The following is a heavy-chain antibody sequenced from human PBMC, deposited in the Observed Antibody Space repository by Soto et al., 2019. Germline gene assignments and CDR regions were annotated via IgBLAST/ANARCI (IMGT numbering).Heavy chain of an antibody. D-gene: IGHD6-13*01. J-gene: IGHJ6*02. CDR2: IIPIFGTA. Sequence: ASVKVSCTASGCTFSSYAISWVRQAPRQGLEWMGGIIPIFGTANYAQKFQGRVTITADESTSTAYMELSSLRSEDTAVYYCARADIAAAGYYYYGMDVWGQGTTVTVSS. CDR1: GCTFSSYA. V-gene: IGHV1-69*13. CDR3: ARADIAAAGYYYYGMDV.